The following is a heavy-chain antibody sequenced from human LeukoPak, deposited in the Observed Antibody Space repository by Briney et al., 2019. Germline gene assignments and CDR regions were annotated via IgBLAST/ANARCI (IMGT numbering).Heavy chain of an antibody. V-gene: IGHV3-74*01. J-gene: IGHJ4*02. D-gene: IGHD3-22*01. Sequence: GGSLRLSCAASGFTFSSYWMHWVRQAPGKGLVWVSRIKSDGSSTTYADSVKGRFTISRDNAKNTLYLQMNSLRVEDTAVYYCARVKGYDSSGPFDSWGQGTLVTVSS. CDR1: GFTFSSYW. CDR2: IKSDGSST. CDR3: ARVKGYDSSGPFDS.